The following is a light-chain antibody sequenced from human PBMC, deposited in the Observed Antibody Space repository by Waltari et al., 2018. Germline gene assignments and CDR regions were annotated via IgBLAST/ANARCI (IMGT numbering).Light chain of an antibody. V-gene: IGLV1-44*01. CDR3: AAWDDSLNGLV. CDR2: TTN. CDR1: RPNIGTNP. Sequence: QSVLTQPPSASGTPGQRVTIPCSGSRPNIGTNPVHWYQQFPGTAPKLLIYTTNERPSGVPDRFAGSRSGTSASLAISGLQSEDEADYYCAAWDDSLNGLVFGGGTKLTVL. J-gene: IGLJ2*01.